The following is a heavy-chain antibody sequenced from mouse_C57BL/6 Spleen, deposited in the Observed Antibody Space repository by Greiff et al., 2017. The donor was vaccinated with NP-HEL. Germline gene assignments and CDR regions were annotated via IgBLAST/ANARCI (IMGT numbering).Heavy chain of an antibody. CDR3: ARIYYGYDGAMDY. CDR1: GYTFTSYG. D-gene: IGHD2-2*01. CDR2: IYPRSGNT. Sequence: QVQLKQSGAELARPGASVKLSCKASGYTFTSYGISWVKQRTGQGLEWIGEIYPRSGNTYYNEKFKGKATLTADKSSSTAYMELRSLTSEDSAVYFCARIYYGYDGAMDYWGQGTSVTVSS. J-gene: IGHJ4*01. V-gene: IGHV1-81*01.